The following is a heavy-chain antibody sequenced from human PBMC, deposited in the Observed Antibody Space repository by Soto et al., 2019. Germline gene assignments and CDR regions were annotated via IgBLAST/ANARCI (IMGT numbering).Heavy chain of an antibody. V-gene: IGHV4-59*01. CDR3: ARVRGYSGYDPYFDY. D-gene: IGHD5-12*01. CDR1: GGSISSYY. CDR2: IYYSGST. Sequence: SETLSLTCTVSGGSISSYYWSWIRQPPGKGLEWIGYIYYSGSTNYNPSLKSRVTISVDTSKNQFSLKLSSVTAADTAVYYCARVRGYSGYDPYFDYWGQGTLVTVSS. J-gene: IGHJ4*02.